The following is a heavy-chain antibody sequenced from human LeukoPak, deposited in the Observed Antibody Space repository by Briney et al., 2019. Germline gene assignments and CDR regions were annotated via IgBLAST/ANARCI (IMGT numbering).Heavy chain of an antibody. Sequence: SGGSLRLSRAASGFTFSSYAMSWVRQAPGKGLEWVSVIYSGGSTYYADSVKGRFTISRDNSKNTLYLQMNSLRAEDTAVYYCARGVVAAAGTDYYFDYWGQGTLVTVSS. V-gene: IGHV3-66*01. CDR3: ARGVVAAAGTDYYFDY. D-gene: IGHD6-13*01. CDR2: IYSGGST. CDR1: GFTFSSYA. J-gene: IGHJ4*02.